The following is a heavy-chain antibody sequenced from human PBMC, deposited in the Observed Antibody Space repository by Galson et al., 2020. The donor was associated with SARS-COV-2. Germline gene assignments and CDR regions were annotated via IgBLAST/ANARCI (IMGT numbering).Heavy chain of an antibody. Sequence: GGSLSLSCAASGFTFFSYAINWVRQAPGKGLEWVAVISYVGSETYYGDSVKGRFTISRDNSRNTLYLEMDRLRPEDTAVYYCARSGPSLAGTMGAFDIWGQGTTVTVSS. V-gene: IGHV3-30*04. J-gene: IGHJ3*02. CDR1: GFTFFSYA. D-gene: IGHD6-19*01. CDR2: ISYVGSET. CDR3: ARSGPSLAGTMGAFDI.